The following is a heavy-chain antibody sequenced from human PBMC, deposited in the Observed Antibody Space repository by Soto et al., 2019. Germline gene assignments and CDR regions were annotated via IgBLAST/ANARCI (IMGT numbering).Heavy chain of an antibody. Sequence: PGGSLRLSCAASGFTFNTYAMSWFRQAPGKGLEWVSTISCSGGRTYYADSVNGRFTISRDNSKKALYLQLNSLRAEDTAVYYCAKDTRQGAVAGTSDFDYWGQGTLVTVSS. CDR2: ISCSGGRT. CDR3: AKDTRQGAVAGTSDFDY. D-gene: IGHD6-19*01. CDR1: GFTFNTYA. J-gene: IGHJ4*02. V-gene: IGHV3-23*01.